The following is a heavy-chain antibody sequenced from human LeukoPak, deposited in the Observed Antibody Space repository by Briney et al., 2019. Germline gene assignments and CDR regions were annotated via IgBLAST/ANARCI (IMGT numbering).Heavy chain of an antibody. CDR1: GGSVTADNYF. Sequence: SETLSLTCTVSGGSVTADNYFWSWTRQPPGEGLEWIGYIYYTAGSYYNPSLKSRVTISVDTSKNQFSLKLSSVTAADTAVYYCARGRRYSGYDYGFDPWGQGTLVTVSS. CDR3: ARGRRYSGYDYGFDP. J-gene: IGHJ5*02. CDR2: IYYTAGS. D-gene: IGHD5-12*01. V-gene: IGHV4-61*01.